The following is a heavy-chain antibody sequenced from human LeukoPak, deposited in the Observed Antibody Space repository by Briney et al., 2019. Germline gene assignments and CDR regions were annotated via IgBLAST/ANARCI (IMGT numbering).Heavy chain of an antibody. Sequence: SETLSLTCAVYGGSFSGYYWSGIRQPPGKGLEWIGEINHSGSTNYNPTLKSRVTISVDTSKNQFSLKPSSVTAADTAVYYCAREAYYYRNFNDWGQGTLVTVSS. V-gene: IGHV4-34*01. CDR3: AREAYYYRNFND. J-gene: IGHJ4*02. D-gene: IGHD3-10*01. CDR2: INHSGST. CDR1: GGSFSGYY.